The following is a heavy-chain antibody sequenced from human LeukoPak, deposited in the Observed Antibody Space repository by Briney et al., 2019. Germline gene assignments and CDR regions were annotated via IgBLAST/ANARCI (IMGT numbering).Heavy chain of an antibody. CDR2: VSYDGINK. CDR3: ARGIGHYDFYCDP. V-gene: IGHV3-33*01. CDR1: GFTLSVHG. Sequence: PGGSLRLSCAASGFTLSVHGMHWVRQAPGKGLEYVAGVSYDGINKYYADSVKGRFTISRDISKNTPNLQMNSLGAEDTAVYYCARGIGHYDFYCDPWGQGTLVTVSS. D-gene: IGHD3-3*01. J-gene: IGHJ5*02.